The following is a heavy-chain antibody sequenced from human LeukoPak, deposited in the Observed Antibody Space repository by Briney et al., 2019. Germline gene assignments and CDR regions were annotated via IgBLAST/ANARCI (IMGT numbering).Heavy chain of an antibody. V-gene: IGHV3-21*01. D-gene: IGHD6-25*01. CDR2: ISSSSSYI. Sequence: GGSLRLSCAASGFTFSSYSMNWVRQAPGKGLEWVSSISSSSSYIYYADSVKGRFTISRDNAKNSLYLQMNSLRAEDTAVYCCARDVSGEYDSASRIHLDSWGQGTLVSVSS. CDR3: ARDVSGEYDSASRIHLDS. J-gene: IGHJ4*02. CDR1: GFTFSSYS.